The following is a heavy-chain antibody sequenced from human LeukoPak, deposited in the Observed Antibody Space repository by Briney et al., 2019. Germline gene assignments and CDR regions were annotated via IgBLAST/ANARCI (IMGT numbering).Heavy chain of an antibody. J-gene: IGHJ3*02. CDR2: IYHSGST. V-gene: IGHV4-38-2*01. CDR3: ARHEDYDDAFDI. Sequence: SETLSLTCAVSGYSISSGYYWGWIRQPPGKGLGWIGSIYHSGSTYYNPSLKSRVTISVDTSKNQFSLKLSSVTAADTAVYYCARHEDYDDAFDIWGQGTMVTVSS. D-gene: IGHD4-17*01. CDR1: GYSISSGYY.